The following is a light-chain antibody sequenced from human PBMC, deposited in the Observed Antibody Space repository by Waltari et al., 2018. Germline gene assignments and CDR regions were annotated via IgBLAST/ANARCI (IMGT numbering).Light chain of an antibody. V-gene: IGLV1-44*01. Sequence: QSVLTQPPSASGTPGQRVTISCSGSSSNIGSNTVNWYQQIPGTAPKLLIYSNNQRPSGVPDRFSGYKSGTSASLAISGLQSEDEADYYCAAWHDSLNGPVFGGGTKLTVL. J-gene: IGLJ3*02. CDR2: SNN. CDR3: AAWHDSLNGPV. CDR1: SSNIGSNT.